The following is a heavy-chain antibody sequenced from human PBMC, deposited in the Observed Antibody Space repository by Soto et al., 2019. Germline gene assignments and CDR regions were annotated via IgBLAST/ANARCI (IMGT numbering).Heavy chain of an antibody. CDR3: AKDFDYGDPYGMDV. CDR2: ISYDGSNK. Sequence: GGSLRPSCAASGFTFSSYGMHWVRQAPGKGLEWVAVISYDGSNKYYADSVKGRFTISRDNSKNTLYLQMNSLRAEDTAVYYCAKDFDYGDPYGMDVWGQGTTVTVSS. CDR1: GFTFSSYG. D-gene: IGHD4-17*01. J-gene: IGHJ6*02. V-gene: IGHV3-30*18.